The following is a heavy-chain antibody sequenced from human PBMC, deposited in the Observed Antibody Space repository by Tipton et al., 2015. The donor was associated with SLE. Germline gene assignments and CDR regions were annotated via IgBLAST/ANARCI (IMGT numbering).Heavy chain of an antibody. CDR1: RFTFSSYA. J-gene: IGHJ4*02. V-gene: IGHV3-23*01. CDR2: ISGSGGST. Sequence: SLRLSCAASRFTFSSYAMSWVRQAPGKGLEWVSGISGSGGSTFYADSVKGRFTISRDNSKNTLYLQMSNLRAEDTAVYYCARDSAYAFDYWGQGTLVTVSS. CDR3: ARDSAYAFDY. D-gene: IGHD3-22*01.